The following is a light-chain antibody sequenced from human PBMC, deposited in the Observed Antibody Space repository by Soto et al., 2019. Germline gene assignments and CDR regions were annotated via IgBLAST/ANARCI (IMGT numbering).Light chain of an antibody. CDR1: QGICGY. J-gene: IGKJ4*01. CDR3: QQSFSTYIT. V-gene: IGKV1-39*01. CDR2: GSS. Sequence: IQLPQPQSPLSASVGDRVPITCRASQGICGYLNWYQQKSGKAPRLLISGSSTLQSGVPSRFIGRGSETEFTLAISSLHPEDAATYYCQQSFSTYITFGGGTKVDIK.